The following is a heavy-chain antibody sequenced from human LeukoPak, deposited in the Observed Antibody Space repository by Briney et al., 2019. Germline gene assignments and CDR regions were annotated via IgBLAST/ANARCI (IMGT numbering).Heavy chain of an antibody. CDR3: AKLSRGSAVVNDAFDI. J-gene: IGHJ3*02. CDR2: ISGSDTT. Sequence: PGGSLRLSCAASGFTFSSYAMSWVRQAPGKGLELVSGISGSDTTYYAASVRGRFTISRDYSKHTLFLKINSLRAEDTAVYYCAKLSRGSAVVNDAFDIWGHGTMVTVSS. CDR1: GFTFSSYA. V-gene: IGHV3-23*01. D-gene: IGHD2-21*01.